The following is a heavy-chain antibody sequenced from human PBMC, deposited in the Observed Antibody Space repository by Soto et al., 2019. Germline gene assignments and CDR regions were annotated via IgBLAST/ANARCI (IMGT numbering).Heavy chain of an antibody. CDR3: TRRTVAITLDY. Sequence: SETLSLTCTVSGGSISSASYYWGWMRQPPGKGLEWIGSVNYNGGTYYNLSLKSRVTMSVDTSKNQFSLKLNSVTAADTAVYYCTRRTVAITLDYWGRGTLVTVSS. D-gene: IGHD4-4*01. CDR2: VNYNGGT. V-gene: IGHV4-39*01. J-gene: IGHJ4*02. CDR1: GGSISSASYY.